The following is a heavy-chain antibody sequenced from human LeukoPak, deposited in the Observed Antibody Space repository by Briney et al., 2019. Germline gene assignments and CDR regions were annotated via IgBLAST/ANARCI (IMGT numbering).Heavy chain of an antibody. CDR1: GGSISSGGYS. V-gene: IGHV4-30-2*01. CDR3: ARGPNPRIKDYGDYGGTTNWFDP. CDR2: IYHSGST. Sequence: PSETLSLTCAVSGGSISSGGYSWSWIRQPPGKGLEWIGYIYHSGSTYYNPSLKSRVTISVDRSKNQFSLKLSSVTAADTAVYYCARGPNPRIKDYGDYGGTTNWFDPWGQGTLVTVSS. D-gene: IGHD4-17*01. J-gene: IGHJ5*02.